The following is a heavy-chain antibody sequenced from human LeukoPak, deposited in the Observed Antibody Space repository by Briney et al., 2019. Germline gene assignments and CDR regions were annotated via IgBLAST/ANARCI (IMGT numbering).Heavy chain of an antibody. D-gene: IGHD6-19*01. J-gene: IGHJ4*02. CDR2: IYHSGST. V-gene: IGHV4-4*02. Sequence: PSETLSLTCAVSGGSISSSNWWSWVRQPPGKGLEWIGEIYHSGSTNYNPSLKSRVTISVDKSKNQFSLKLSSVTAADTAVYYCARDTAVADTNRYFDYWGQGTLVTVSS. CDR1: GGSISSSNW. CDR3: ARDTAVADTNRYFDY.